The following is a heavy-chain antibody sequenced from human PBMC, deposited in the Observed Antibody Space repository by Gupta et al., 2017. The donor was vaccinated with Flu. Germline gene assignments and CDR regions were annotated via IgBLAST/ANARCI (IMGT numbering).Heavy chain of an antibody. V-gene: IGHV1-2*06. D-gene: IGHD2-2*01. Sequence: YIHWVRLAPGQGLEWMGRINPNSGGTKYAQKFQGRVTMTSDTSLTTAYMDLSRLRSDDTAVYFCARVGYCSTTSCYEPFDSWGQGTLVTVSS. J-gene: IGHJ4*02. CDR3: ARVGYCSTTSCYEPFDS. CDR1: Y. CDR2: INPNSGGT.